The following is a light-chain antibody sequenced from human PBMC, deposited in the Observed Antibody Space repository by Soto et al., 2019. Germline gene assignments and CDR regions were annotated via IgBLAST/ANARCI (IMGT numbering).Light chain of an antibody. CDR2: KAS. Sequence: DIQVTQSTSTLPASVGDRVTITCRASQSVSFWLAWYQQKPGKAPKLLIYKASNLESGVPSRFSGGGFGTEFTLTINSLQPDDFATYYCQQYNTYWTFGQGT. J-gene: IGKJ1*01. CDR1: QSVSFW. V-gene: IGKV1-5*03. CDR3: QQYNTYWT.